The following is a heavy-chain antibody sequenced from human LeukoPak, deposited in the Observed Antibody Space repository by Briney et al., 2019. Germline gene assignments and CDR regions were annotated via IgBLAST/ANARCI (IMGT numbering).Heavy chain of an antibody. V-gene: IGHV3-30-3*01. CDR3: ARDRYSYVLYYFDY. J-gene: IGHJ4*02. D-gene: IGHD5-18*01. CDR1: GLTFSIYA. CDR2: ISYDGSNK. Sequence: GRSLRLSCAASGLTFSIYAMHWVRQAPGKGLEWVAVISYDGSNKYYADSVKGRFTISRDNSKNTLYLQMNSLRADDTAVYYCARDRYSYVLYYFDYWGQGTLVTVSS.